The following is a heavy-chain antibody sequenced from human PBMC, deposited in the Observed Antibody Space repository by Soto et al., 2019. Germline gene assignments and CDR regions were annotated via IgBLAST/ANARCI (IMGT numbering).Heavy chain of an antibody. Sequence: EVQLLESGGGLVQPGGSLRLSCAASGFTLSSCVMTWVRQAPGKGLEWVSAIGGTSGSTYYPDSVKGRFTISRDNSKNTLSLQMNSLRAEDTAVYYCAKRRGDGYFDFWGRGTLVTVSS. J-gene: IGHJ2*01. CDR1: GFTLSSCV. CDR2: IGGTSGST. D-gene: IGHD7-27*01. CDR3: AKRRGDGYFDF. V-gene: IGHV3-23*01.